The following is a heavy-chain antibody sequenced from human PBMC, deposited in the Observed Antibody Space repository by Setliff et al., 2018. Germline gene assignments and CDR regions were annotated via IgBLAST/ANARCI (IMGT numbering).Heavy chain of an antibody. CDR2: ISAYSGNA. J-gene: IGHJ4*02. Sequence: GASVKVSCKASGYSFSDSAVNWVRQAPGQGLEWVGWISAYSGNAYYTQKFLDRVTVTTDTSATTAYMERKNLRSDDTAMYYCARDAHDYDSSENPIVDYWGQGTLVTVSS. D-gene: IGHD3-22*01. V-gene: IGHV1-18*01. CDR3: ARDAHDYDSSENPIVDY. CDR1: GYSFSDSA.